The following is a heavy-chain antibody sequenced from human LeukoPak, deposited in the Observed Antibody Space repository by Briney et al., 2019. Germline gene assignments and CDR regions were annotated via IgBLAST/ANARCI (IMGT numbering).Heavy chain of an antibody. V-gene: IGHV3-23*01. CDR2: ISGSGGST. CDR3: ARDTTVTTHYYGLDV. D-gene: IGHD4-17*01. CDR1: GFTFSNYA. Sequence: GGSLRLSYAASGFTFSNYAMSWVRQAPGRGLEWVSGISGSGGSTYYADSVKGRFTLSRDNSKSTLYLQMNSLRVEDTAVYYCARDTTVTTHYYGLDVWGQGTTVTVSS. J-gene: IGHJ6*02.